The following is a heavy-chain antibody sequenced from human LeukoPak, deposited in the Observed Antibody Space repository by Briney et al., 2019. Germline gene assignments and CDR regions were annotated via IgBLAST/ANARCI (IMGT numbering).Heavy chain of an antibody. CDR3: AKDVSVWGSYRYPDAFDV. CDR1: GFTFSDYW. CDR2: IISDGSSV. Sequence: GGSLRLSCIASGFTFSDYWMHWVRQAPGKGPVWVSRIISDGSSVSYVDSVKGRFIMSRDNAKNTLYLQMNSLRVEDTAVYYCAKDVSVWGSYRYPDAFDVWGQGTMVTVSS. V-gene: IGHV3-74*01. J-gene: IGHJ3*01. D-gene: IGHD3-16*02.